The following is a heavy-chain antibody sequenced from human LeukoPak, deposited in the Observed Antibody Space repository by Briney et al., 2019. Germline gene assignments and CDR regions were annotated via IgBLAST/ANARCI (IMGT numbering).Heavy chain of an antibody. CDR1: GFDFSSNW. CDR2: IKGDGIST. Sequence: GGSLRLSCAASGFDFSSNWMHWVRHPPGQGLVWLSRIKGDGISTNYADSVKGRFTISRDIAKNTLYLQMNSLRAEDTGVYYCTRLAAAGSGRWAPDYWGQGTLVTVSS. CDR3: TRLAAAGSGRWAPDY. D-gene: IGHD1-14*01. V-gene: IGHV3-74*01. J-gene: IGHJ4*02.